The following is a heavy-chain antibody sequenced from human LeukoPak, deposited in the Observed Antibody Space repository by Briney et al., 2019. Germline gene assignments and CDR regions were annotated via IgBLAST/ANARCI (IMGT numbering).Heavy chain of an antibody. V-gene: IGHV4-59*08. CDR1: GGSISSYY. Sequence: PSETLSLTCTVSGGSISSYYWSWIRQPPGKGLEWIGYIYYSGSTNYNPSLKSRATISVDTSKNQFSLKLSSVTAADTAVYYCARHDPDSSGWYFDYWGQGTLVTVSS. CDR2: IYYSGST. J-gene: IGHJ4*02. D-gene: IGHD6-19*01. CDR3: ARHDPDSSGWYFDY.